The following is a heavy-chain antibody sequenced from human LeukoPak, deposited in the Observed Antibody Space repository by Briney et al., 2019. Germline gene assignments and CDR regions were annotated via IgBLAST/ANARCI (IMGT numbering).Heavy chain of an antibody. CDR2: INHSGST. Sequence: SETLSLTCAVYGGSFSGYYWSWIRQPPGKGLEWIGEINHSGSTNYNPSLKSRVTISVDTSKNQSSLKLSSVTAADTAVYYCARGIVATILYYYYYMDVWGKGTTVTVSS. J-gene: IGHJ6*03. CDR3: ARGIVATILYYYYYMDV. CDR1: GGSFSGYY. D-gene: IGHD5-12*01. V-gene: IGHV4-34*01.